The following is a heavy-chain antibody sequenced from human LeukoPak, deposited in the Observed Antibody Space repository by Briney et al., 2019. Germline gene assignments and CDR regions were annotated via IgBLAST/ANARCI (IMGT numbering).Heavy chain of an antibody. J-gene: IGHJ6*03. V-gene: IGHV3-30*04. CDR2: ISYDGSNK. Sequence: GGSLRLSCAASGFTFSSYAMHWVRQAPGKGLEWVAVISYDGSNKYYADSVKGRFTISRDNSKNTLYLQMNSLRAEDTAVYYCAREGWSSGWAEYMDIWGKGTTVTVSS. CDR1: GFTFSSYA. D-gene: IGHD6-19*01. CDR3: AREGWSSGWAEYMDI.